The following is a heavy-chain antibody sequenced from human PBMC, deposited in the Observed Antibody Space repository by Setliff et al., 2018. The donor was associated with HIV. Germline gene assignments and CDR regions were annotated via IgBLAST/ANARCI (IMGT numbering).Heavy chain of an antibody. CDR3: ARHVTGVVMLYSWDAFDY. D-gene: IGHD2-21*02. CDR2: IYFNGKT. V-gene: IGHV4-39*01. J-gene: IGHJ4*02. Sequence: SETLSLTCSVSGDSITNDHNYWGWIRQSPGKGLEWIGSIYFNGKTYNNPSLKSRVIMSVDRSRSQLSLKVNSVTASDTATYYCARHVTGVVMLYSWDAFDYWGRGTLVTVSS. CDR1: GDSITNDHNY.